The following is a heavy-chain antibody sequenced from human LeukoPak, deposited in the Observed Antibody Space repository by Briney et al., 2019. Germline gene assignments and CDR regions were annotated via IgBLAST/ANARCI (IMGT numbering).Heavy chain of an antibody. CDR3: ARGGGSRVVIDAFDI. Sequence: PSETLSLTCTVSGGSISSYYWSWIRQPPGKGLEWIGYIYYSGSTNYRPSLKSRVTISVDTSKNQFSLKLSSVTAADTAVYYCARGGGSRVVIDAFDIWGQGTMVTVSS. CDR1: GGSISSYY. CDR2: IYYSGST. V-gene: IGHV4-59*01. D-gene: IGHD3-3*01. J-gene: IGHJ3*02.